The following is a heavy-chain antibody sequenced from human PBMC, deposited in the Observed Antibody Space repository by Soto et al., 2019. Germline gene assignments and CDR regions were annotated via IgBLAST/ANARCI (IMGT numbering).Heavy chain of an antibody. Sequence: ASVKVSCKASGYTFTSYGISWVRQAPGQGLEWMGWISAYNGNTNYAQKLQGRVTMTTDTSTSTAYMELRSLRSDDTAVYYCARERITIFGVVIIRNNWFDSWGQGTLVTVSS. CDR2: ISAYNGNT. D-gene: IGHD3-3*01. J-gene: IGHJ5*01. V-gene: IGHV1-18*01. CDR1: GYTFTSYG. CDR3: ARERITIFGVVIIRNNWFDS.